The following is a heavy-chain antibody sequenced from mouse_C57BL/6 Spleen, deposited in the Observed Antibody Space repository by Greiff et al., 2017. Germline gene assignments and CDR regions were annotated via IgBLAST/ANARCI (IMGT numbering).Heavy chain of an antibody. V-gene: IGHV1-80*01. Sequence: QVQLQQSGAELVKPGASVKISCKASGYAFSSYWMNWVKQRPGKGLEWIGQIYPGDGDTNYNGKFKGKATLTADKSSSTAYMQRSSRTSEDSAVYFCATNYYGSSDGAYWGQGTLVTVSA. CDR2: IYPGDGDT. CDR1: GYAFSSYW. J-gene: IGHJ3*01. CDR3: ATNYYGSSDGAY. D-gene: IGHD1-1*01.